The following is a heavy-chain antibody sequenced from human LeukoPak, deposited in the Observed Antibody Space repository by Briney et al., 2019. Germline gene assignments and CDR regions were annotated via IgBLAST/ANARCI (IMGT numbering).Heavy chain of an antibody. CDR2: IKEDGSEK. D-gene: IGHD3-22*01. J-gene: IGHJ4*02. Sequence: GGSLRLSCAASGFTFSSYNMDWVRQAPGKRLEWVANIKEDGSEKYYVDSVKGRFTISRDNAKKSLYLQMNSLRAEDTAVYYCARRPGGYYDSNGILQYFDYWGQGILVTVSS. CDR3: ARRPGGYYDSNGILQYFDY. V-gene: IGHV3-7*01. CDR1: GFTFSSYN.